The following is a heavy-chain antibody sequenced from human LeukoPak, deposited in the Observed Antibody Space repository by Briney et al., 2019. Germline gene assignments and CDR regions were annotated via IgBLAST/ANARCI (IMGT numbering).Heavy chain of an antibody. CDR2: INPSGGST. Sequence: GASVMVSCKASGYTLTNYYMHWVRQAPGQGLEWMGIINPSGGSTSYPQKFQGRVTMTRDTSTSTVYVELYSLRSEDTAVYYCATLGATFDYWGQGTPVTVSS. D-gene: IGHD1-26*01. J-gene: IGHJ4*02. V-gene: IGHV1-46*01. CDR1: GYTLTNYY. CDR3: ATLGATFDY.